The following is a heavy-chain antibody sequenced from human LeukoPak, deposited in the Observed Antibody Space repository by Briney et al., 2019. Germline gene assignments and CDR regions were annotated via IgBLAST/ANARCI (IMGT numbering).Heavy chain of an antibody. CDR2: IRTSGDT. J-gene: IGHJ5*02. Sequence: GGSLRLSCAASGFILSSYAISWVRQAPGKGLEWVSGIRTSGDTFYADSVKGRFTISRDISKNTVYLQMNSLRAEDSAVYYCATLSYDVWTGINWFDPWGQGTLVTVPS. CDR1: GFILSSYA. CDR3: ATLSYDVWTGINWFDP. D-gene: IGHD3-3*01. V-gene: IGHV3-23*01.